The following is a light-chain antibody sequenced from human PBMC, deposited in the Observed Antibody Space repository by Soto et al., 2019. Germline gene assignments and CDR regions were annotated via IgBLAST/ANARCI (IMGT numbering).Light chain of an antibody. CDR3: SSYTSSSTLGGV. Sequence: QSALTQPASVSGSPGQSITISCTGTSSDVGGYNYVSWYQQHPGKAPKLMIYDVSNRPSGVSNRFSGSKSGNTASLTISGLQAEDEADYYCSSYTSSSTLGGVFGTGTKLT. V-gene: IGLV2-14*01. J-gene: IGLJ1*01. CDR1: SSDVGGYNY. CDR2: DVS.